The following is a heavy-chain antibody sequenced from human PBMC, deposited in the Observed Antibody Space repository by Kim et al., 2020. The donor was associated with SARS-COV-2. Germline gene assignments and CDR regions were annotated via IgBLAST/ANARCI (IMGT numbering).Heavy chain of an antibody. J-gene: IGHJ4*02. D-gene: IGHD3-16*01. Sequence: SDGRAKSSADSVKGRFPISRDNAKNTLYLQMNSLRAEDTAVYYCARDLGYWGQGTLVTVSS. V-gene: IGHV3-74*01. CDR3: ARDLGY. CDR2: SDGRAK.